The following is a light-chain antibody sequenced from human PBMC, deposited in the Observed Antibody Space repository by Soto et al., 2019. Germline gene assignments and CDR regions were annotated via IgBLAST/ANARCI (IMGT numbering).Light chain of an antibody. CDR3: HQYSNLPVT. CDR2: GAS. J-gene: IGKJ4*01. CDR1: QSVNNNY. Sequence: IVLTQSPGTLSLSPGEGATLSCRASQSVNNNYLAWYQQKPGQAPRLLIYGASKRATGIPERFSGSGSGTDFTLTISRLEPEDFAVYYCHQYSNLPVTFGGGTKVEIK. V-gene: IGKV3-20*01.